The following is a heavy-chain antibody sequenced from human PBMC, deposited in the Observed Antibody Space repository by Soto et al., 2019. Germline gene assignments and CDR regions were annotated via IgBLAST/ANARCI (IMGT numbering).Heavy chain of an antibody. CDR2: IYRTGHT. Sequence: PSENLSLTCSVSGGSVNMGGYSWSWIRQTPGKGLEWLAYIYRTGHTIYNPSLNSRATISLDEPNNQFSLHLTSVTAADTAVYYCARSIVTPSAMFDHWGQGILVTVSS. J-gene: IGHJ5*02. D-gene: IGHD2-2*01. CDR3: ARSIVTPSAMFDH. V-gene: IGHV4-30-2*01. CDR1: GGSVNMGGYS.